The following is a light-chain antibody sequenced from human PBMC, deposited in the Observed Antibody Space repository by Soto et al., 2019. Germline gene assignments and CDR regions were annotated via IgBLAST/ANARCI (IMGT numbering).Light chain of an antibody. V-gene: IGLV2-23*01. Sequence: QSALTQPASVSGSPGQSITISCTGTSSDVGSYNLVSWYQQHPGKAPKLMIYEGSKRPSGVSNRFSGSKSGNTASLTISGLQAEDEAAYYCCSYAGSSSPYVFGTGTKRTVL. CDR1: SSDVGSYNL. CDR2: EGS. CDR3: CSYAGSSSPYV. J-gene: IGLJ1*01.